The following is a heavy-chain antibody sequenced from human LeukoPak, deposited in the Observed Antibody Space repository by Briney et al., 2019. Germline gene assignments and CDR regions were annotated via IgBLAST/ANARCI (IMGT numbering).Heavy chain of an antibody. CDR1: GGSFSGYY. CDR3: ARGLDYGGNSGQAFDY. Sequence: SETLSLTCAVSGGSFSGYYWSWIRQPPGKGLEWIGEINHSGSTNYNPSLKSRVTISVDTSKNQFSLKLSSVTAADTAVYYCARGLDYGGNSGQAFDYWGQGTLVTVSS. J-gene: IGHJ4*02. D-gene: IGHD4-23*01. CDR2: INHSGST. V-gene: IGHV4-34*01.